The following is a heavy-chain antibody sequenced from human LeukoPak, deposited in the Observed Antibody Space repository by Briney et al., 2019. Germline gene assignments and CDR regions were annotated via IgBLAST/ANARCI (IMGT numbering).Heavy chain of an antibody. J-gene: IGHJ4*02. CDR3: AKDEFYYDSSGYYLLFDY. Sequence: GGSLRLSCAASGFTFTTYAMTWVRQAPGKGLEWVSAISGSGGTTYYADSVRGRFTISRDNSKNTLYLQMNSLRADDTAVYYCAKDEFYYDSSGYYLLFDYWGQGTLVTVSS. V-gene: IGHV3-23*01. CDR2: ISGSGGTT. D-gene: IGHD3-22*01. CDR1: GFTFTTYA.